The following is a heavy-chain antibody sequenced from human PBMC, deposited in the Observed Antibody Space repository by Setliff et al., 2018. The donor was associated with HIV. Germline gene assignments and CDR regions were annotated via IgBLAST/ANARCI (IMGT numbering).Heavy chain of an antibody. J-gene: IGHJ5*02. CDR2: IYHSGST. Sequence: SETLSLTCAVSGGSISSGGYSWSWIRQPPGKGLEWIGYIYHSGSTYYNPSLKSRVTISVDRSKNQFSLKLSSVTAADTAVYYCARVNYYDSSGYRNWFDPWGRGTLVTVSS. D-gene: IGHD3-22*01. V-gene: IGHV4-30-2*01. CDR3: ARVNYYDSSGYRNWFDP. CDR1: GGSISSGGYS.